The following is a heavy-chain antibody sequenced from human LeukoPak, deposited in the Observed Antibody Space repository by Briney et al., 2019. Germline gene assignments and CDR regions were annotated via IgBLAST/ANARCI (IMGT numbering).Heavy chain of an antibody. CDR2: IGSDNKP. CDR1: GFTFSAYA. Sequence: GGSLRLSCEASGFTFSAYAMTWVRQAPGKGLEWVSSIGSDNKPHYSESVKGRFAISRDNSKSMLFLQLNSLRAEDTAIYYCAKDRREHSLEGSFDNWGQGTLVTVSS. CDR3: AKDRREHSLEGSFDN. J-gene: IGHJ4*02. V-gene: IGHV3-23*01. D-gene: IGHD3-3*01.